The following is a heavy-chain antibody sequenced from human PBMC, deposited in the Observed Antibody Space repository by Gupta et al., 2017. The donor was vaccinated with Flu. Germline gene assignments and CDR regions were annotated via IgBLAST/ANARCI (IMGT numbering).Heavy chain of an antibody. CDR3: VKDQREYCDGGMGHTQIFHV. V-gene: IGHV3-30*18. D-gene: IGHD2-15*01. CDR1: GFTFSSYG. J-gene: IGHJ4*02. Sequence: QVQLVESGGGVVQLGRSLRLSCAVSGFTFSSYGMHWVRQAPGQGLESVARILDDGSQKFYADYVKGRFTISRDNSKSTVYLKMNSLRAGDTAVYYGVKDQREYCDGGMGHTQIFHVGGQGTMVTVSS. CDR2: ILDDGSQK.